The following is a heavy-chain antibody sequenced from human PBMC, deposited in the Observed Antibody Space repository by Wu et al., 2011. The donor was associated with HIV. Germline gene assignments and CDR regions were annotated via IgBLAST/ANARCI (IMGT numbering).Heavy chain of an antibody. Sequence: QVQLVQSGAEVKKPGASVKVSCKASGYTFTTYYIHWVRQAPGQGPEWMGVINPSENRVSYAQRFQGRVTMTRDTSTSTVYMELSSLRSEDTAVYFCANRNRNWTTWKSFDIWGQGTKVIVSS. CDR2: INPSENRV. CDR1: GYTFTTYY. CDR3: ANRNRNWTTWKSFDI. V-gene: IGHV1-46*03. J-gene: IGHJ3*02. D-gene: IGHD3/OR15-3a*01.